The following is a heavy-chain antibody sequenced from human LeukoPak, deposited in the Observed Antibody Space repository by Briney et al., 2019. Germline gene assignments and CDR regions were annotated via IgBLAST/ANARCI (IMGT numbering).Heavy chain of an antibody. CDR2: MNPNSGNT. D-gene: IGHD3-22*01. J-gene: IGHJ6*02. Sequence: GASVKVSCKASGYTFTSYDINWVRQATGQGLEWMGWMNPNSGNTGYAQKFQGRVTMTRNTSISTAYMELSSLRSEDTAVYYCARIRRWLLPVHYYYYYGMDVWGQGTTVTVSS. CDR1: GYTFTSYD. CDR3: ARIRRWLLPVHYYYYYGMDV. V-gene: IGHV1-8*01.